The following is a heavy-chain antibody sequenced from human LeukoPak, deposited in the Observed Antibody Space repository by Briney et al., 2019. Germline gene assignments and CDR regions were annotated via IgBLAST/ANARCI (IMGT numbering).Heavy chain of an antibody. J-gene: IGHJ5*02. CDR1: GFTFSSYS. D-gene: IGHD6-13*01. Sequence: GGSLRLSCAASGFTFSSYSMNWVRQAPGKGLEWVSSISSSSSYIYYADSVKGRFTISRDNAKNSLYLQMNSLRAEDTAVYYCARDHRRTWSSSFWFDPWGQGTLVTVSS. CDR3: ARDHRRTWSSSFWFDP. CDR2: ISSSSSYI. V-gene: IGHV3-21*01.